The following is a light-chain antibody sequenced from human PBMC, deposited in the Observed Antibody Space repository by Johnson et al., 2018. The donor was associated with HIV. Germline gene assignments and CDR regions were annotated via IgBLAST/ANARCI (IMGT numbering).Light chain of an antibody. CDR2: ENN. CDR1: SSDMGNYA. Sequence: QPVLTQPPSVSAAPGQKVTISCSGSSSDMGNYAVSWYQQLPGTAPKLLIYENNKRPSGIPDRFSGSKSDPSATLAITGLQTGDEADYYCGVWDSSLSAHYVFGSGTKIVVL. J-gene: IGLJ1*01. CDR3: GVWDSSLSAHYV. V-gene: IGLV1-51*02.